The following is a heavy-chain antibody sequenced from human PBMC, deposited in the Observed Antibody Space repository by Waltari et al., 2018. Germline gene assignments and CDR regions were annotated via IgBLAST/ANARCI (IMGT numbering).Heavy chain of an antibody. V-gene: IGHV4-59*01. CDR2: IHYTGST. D-gene: IGHD3-10*01. CDR3: ARSHYGSGDFFY. Sequence: QVQLQESGPGLVKPSEPLSLTCDVSGDSISRSYWSWIRQPPGNGLQYIGYIHYTGSTNYNPSLKSRVTISVDTSKNQFSLKLKSVTAADTAVYYCARSHYGSGDFFYWGQGTLVTVSS. J-gene: IGHJ4*02. CDR1: GDSISRSY.